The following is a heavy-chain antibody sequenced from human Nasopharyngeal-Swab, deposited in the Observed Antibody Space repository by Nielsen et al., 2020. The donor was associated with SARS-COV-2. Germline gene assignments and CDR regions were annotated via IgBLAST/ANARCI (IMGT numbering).Heavy chain of an antibody. CDR3: ARRAARDGYNYEVDP. Sequence: GESLKISCPGFGYSFANYWIGWVRQMPGKGLEWMGSIYPGNSDTRYNPAFHGRVTMSADKSINTAYLQWTSLRASDTAVYYCARRAARDGYNYEVDPWGQGTRVTVSS. J-gene: IGHJ5*02. V-gene: IGHV5-51*01. D-gene: IGHD5-24*01. CDR1: GYSFANYW. CDR2: IYPGNSDT.